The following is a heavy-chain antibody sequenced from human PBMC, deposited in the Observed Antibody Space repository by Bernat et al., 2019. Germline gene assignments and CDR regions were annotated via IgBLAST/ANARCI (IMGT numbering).Heavy chain of an antibody. CDR3: AREDRITMVRGVAEYFQH. J-gene: IGHJ1*01. CDR2: INPNSGGT. D-gene: IGHD3-10*01. V-gene: IGHV1-2*04. Sequence: QVQLVESGGGVVQPGASVKVSCKASGYTFTGYYMHWVRQAPGQGLEWMGWINPNSGGTNYAQKFQGWVTMTRDTSISTAYMELSRLRSDDTAVYYCAREDRITMVRGVAEYFQHWGQGTLVTVSS. CDR1: GYTFTGYY.